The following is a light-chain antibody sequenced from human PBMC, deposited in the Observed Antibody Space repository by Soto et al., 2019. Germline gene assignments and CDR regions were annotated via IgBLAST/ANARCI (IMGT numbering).Light chain of an antibody. Sequence: QSVLTQPPSVSGAPGQSVTISCIGSGSNIGAGYEVHWYQQLPGVAPKLLIFDTINRPSGVPGRFSGSKSGASASLAITGLLPEDEADFFCQSFDTNLNAELFGGGTKLTVL. V-gene: IGLV1-40*01. J-gene: IGLJ2*01. CDR2: DTI. CDR3: QSFDTNLNAEL. CDR1: GSNIGAGYE.